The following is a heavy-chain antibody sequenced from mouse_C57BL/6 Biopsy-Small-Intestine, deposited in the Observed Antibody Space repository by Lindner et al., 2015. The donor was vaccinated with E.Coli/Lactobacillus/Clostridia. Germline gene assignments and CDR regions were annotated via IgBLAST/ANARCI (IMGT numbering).Heavy chain of an antibody. CDR1: GYTFTKYY. J-gene: IGHJ4*01. V-gene: IGHV1S61*01. CDR3: ARRGDCSGSSCLLGY. Sequence: SVKVSCKASGYTFTKYYIHWVRQAPGQGLEWVGIIDPSGGSTHSAQKFQGRVAMTRDTSTSTVYMELSSLRSDDTAVYYCARRGDCSGSSCLLGYWGQGTLVTVSS. CDR2: IDPSGGST. D-gene: IGHD1-1*01.